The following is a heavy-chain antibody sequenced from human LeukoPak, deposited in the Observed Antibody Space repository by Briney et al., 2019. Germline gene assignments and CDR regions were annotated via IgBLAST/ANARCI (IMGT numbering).Heavy chain of an antibody. Sequence: GGSLRLSCVASGFTLNTYWMNWVRQAPGRGLEWVANMDQDGSTKQYVDSVKGRFTISRDNAKNSPHLQMNSLRAEDTAVYYCTREFSSGWYDCWGQGTLVTVSS. J-gene: IGHJ4*02. CDR2: MDQDGSTK. V-gene: IGHV3-7*03. CDR1: GFTLNTYW. D-gene: IGHD6-19*01. CDR3: TREFSSGWYDC.